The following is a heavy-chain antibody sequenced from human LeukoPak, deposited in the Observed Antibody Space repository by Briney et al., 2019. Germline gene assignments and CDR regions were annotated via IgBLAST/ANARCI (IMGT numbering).Heavy chain of an antibody. CDR1: GGSFSGYY. CDR3: ARERWLQSYFDY. CDR2: INHSGST. D-gene: IGHD5-24*01. V-gene: IGHV4-34*01. J-gene: IGHJ4*02. Sequence: SETLSLTCAVYGGSFSGYYWSWIRQPPGKGLEWIGEINHSGSTNYNPSLKSRVTIPVDTSKNQFSLKLSSVTAADTAVYYCARERWLQSYFDYWGQGTLVTVSS.